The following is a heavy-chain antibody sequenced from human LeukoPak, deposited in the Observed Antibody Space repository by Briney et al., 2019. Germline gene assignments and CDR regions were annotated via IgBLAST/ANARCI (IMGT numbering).Heavy chain of an antibody. Sequence: ASVKVSCKASGFTFTSYGFSWVRQAPGQGLEWMGWISAYNGNTNYAQKLQGRVTMNTDTSTSTAYMELRSLISDDTAIYYCARVSSSWYYFDYWGQGTPVTVSS. CDR1: GFTFTSYG. J-gene: IGHJ4*02. D-gene: IGHD6-13*01. V-gene: IGHV1-18*01. CDR2: ISAYNGNT. CDR3: ARVSSSWYYFDY.